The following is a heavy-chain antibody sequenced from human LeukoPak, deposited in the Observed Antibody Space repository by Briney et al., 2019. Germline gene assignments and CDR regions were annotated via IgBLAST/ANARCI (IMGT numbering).Heavy chain of an antibody. CDR1: GYSITNNNW. J-gene: IGHJ3*02. V-gene: IGHV4-28*01. CDR2: IYYSGSA. Sequence: PSDTLSLTCTVSGYSITNNNWWGWIRQPPGKGLEWIGYIYYSGSAHYNASLKSRLTMSVDSSKNQFSLELSSVTAVDTAVYYCARNQAVAANRGAFDIWGQGTMVTVSS. CDR3: ARNQAVAANRGAFDI. D-gene: IGHD6-19*01.